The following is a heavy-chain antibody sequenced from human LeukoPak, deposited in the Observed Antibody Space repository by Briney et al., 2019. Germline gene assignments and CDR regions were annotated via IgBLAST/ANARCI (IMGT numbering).Heavy chain of an antibody. J-gene: IGHJ4*02. V-gene: IGHV3-15*01. CDR3: TTVATIVTQNFDY. CDR2: IKSKTDGGTT. Sequence: PGGSLRLSCAASGFTFSNAWMNWVRQAPGKGLEWVGRIKSKTDGGTTDYAAPAKGRFTISRDDSKNTLYLQMDSLKSEDTAMYYCTTVATIVTQNFDYWGQGTLVTVSS. CDR1: GFTFSNAW. D-gene: IGHD4/OR15-4a*01.